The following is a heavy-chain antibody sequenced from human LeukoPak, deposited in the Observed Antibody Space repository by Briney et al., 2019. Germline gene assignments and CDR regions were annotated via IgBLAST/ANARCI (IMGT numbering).Heavy chain of an antibody. CDR3: AREDWNYVFDY. J-gene: IGHJ4*02. Sequence: SQTLSLTCTVSGGSISSGGYYWSRIRQHPGKGLEWIGYIYYSGSTYYNPSLKSRVTISVDTSKNQFSLKLSSVTAADTAVYYCAREDWNYVFDYWGQGTLVTVSS. CDR2: IYYSGST. D-gene: IGHD1-7*01. CDR1: GGSISSGGYY. V-gene: IGHV4-31*03.